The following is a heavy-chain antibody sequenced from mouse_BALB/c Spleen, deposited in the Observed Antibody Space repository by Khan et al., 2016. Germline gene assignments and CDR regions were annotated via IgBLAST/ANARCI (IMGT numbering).Heavy chain of an antibody. CDR3: ARSPYDYDVGFAY. V-gene: IGHV14-3*02. CDR1: GFNIKDTY. J-gene: IGHJ3*01. CDR2: IDPANGNT. Sequence: VQLQPSGAELVKPGASVKLSCTASGFNIKDTYMHWVKQRPEQGLEWIGRIDPANGNTKYDPKFQGKATITADTSSNTAYLQLSSLTSEDTAVYYCARSPYDYDVGFAYWGQGTLVTVSA. D-gene: IGHD2-4*01.